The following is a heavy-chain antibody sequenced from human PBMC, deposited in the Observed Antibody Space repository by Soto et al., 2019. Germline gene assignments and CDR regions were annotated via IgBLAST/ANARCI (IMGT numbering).Heavy chain of an antibody. V-gene: IGHV3-30-3*01. CDR2: VSFDGSNK. CDR3: ARDQTGITTAGGGRIDH. CDR1: GFTFSTHA. Sequence: QVQLVESGGGVVQPGRSLRLSCAASGFTFSTHAMHWVRQAPGKGLECVAIVSFDGSNKYYADSVKGRFTISRDNSKNTLYLQMSGLTPEDTAVYYCARDQTGITTAGGGRIDHWGQGTLFTVSS. J-gene: IGHJ4*02. D-gene: IGHD6-13*01.